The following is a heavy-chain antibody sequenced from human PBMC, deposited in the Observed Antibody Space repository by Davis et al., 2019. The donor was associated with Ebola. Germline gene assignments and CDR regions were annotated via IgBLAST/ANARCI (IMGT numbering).Heavy chain of an antibody. CDR3: AKIGVRHSGDY. CDR2: IGTSVYTT. J-gene: IGHJ4*02. Sequence: GESLKISCAASGFSFSNYAMSWVRQAPGKGLEWVAAIGTSVYTTFYADSVKGRFTISRDNSENTLFLQMHSLRAEDTAVYYCAKIGVRHSGDYWGQGTLVTVSS. CDR1: GFSFSNYA. D-gene: IGHD3-10*01. V-gene: IGHV3-23*01.